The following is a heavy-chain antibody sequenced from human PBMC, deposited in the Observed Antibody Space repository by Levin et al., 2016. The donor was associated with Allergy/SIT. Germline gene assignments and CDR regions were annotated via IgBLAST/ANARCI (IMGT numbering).Heavy chain of an antibody. V-gene: IGHV4-34*01. CDR3: ARRDWGSQTYPYYYGMDV. CDR2: INHSGST. D-gene: IGHD3-16*01. J-gene: IGHJ6*02. Sequence: WIRQPPGKGLEWIGEINHSGSTNYNPSLKSRVTISVDTSKNQFSLKLSSVTAADTAVYYCARRDWGSQTYPYYYGMDVWGQGATVTVSS.